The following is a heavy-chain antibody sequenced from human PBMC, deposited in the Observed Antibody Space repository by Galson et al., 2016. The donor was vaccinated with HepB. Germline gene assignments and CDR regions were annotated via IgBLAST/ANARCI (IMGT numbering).Heavy chain of an antibody. V-gene: IGHV3-15*01. CDR1: GLPLSDAT. Sequence: SLRLSCAVSGLPLSDATMNWVRQAPGKGLEWVGRIKRDTEGGTSDYAAPVKGRFTISRDDSKNTLFLQMNSLKTDDTAVYYCSTQTTGTVKDSWGQGTPVTVSS. CDR3: STQTTGTVKDS. D-gene: IGHD4-17*01. J-gene: IGHJ4*02. CDR2: IKRDTEGGTS.